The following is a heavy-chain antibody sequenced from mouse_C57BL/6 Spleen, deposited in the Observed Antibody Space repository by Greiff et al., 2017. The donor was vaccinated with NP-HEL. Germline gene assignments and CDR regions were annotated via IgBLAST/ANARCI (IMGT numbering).Heavy chain of an antibody. V-gene: IGHV1-52*01. CDR2: IDPSDSET. D-gene: IGHD1-1*01. J-gene: IGHJ2*01. CDR1: GYTFTSYW. Sequence: QVQLQQSGAELVRPGSSVKLSCKASGYTFTSYWMHWVKQRPIQGLEWIGNIDPSDSETHYNQKFKDKATLTVDKSSSTAYMQLSSLTSEDSAVYYCARGLITTVFDYWGQGTTLTVSS. CDR3: ARGLITTVFDY.